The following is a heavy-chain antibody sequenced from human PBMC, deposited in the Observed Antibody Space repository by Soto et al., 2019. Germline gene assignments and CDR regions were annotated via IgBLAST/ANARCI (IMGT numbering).Heavy chain of an antibody. V-gene: IGHV3-23*01. J-gene: IGHJ4*02. Sequence: GGSLRLSCAASGFTFSSYAMSWVRQAPGKGLEWVSAISGSGGSTYYADSVKGRFTISRDNSKNTLYLQMNSLRAEDTAVYYCAKAIYRVTIFGVVLPFDYWGQGTLVTVSS. D-gene: IGHD3-3*01. CDR1: GFTFSSYA. CDR2: ISGSGGST. CDR3: AKAIYRVTIFGVVLPFDY.